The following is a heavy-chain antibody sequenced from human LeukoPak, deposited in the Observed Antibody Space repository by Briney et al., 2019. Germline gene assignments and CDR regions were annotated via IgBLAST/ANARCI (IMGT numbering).Heavy chain of an antibody. D-gene: IGHD3-3*01. Sequence: PGGSLRLSCAASGFTFNSYTMNWVRQAPGKGLEWVSSISSSSRYIYYADSVKGRFTISRDNAKNSLYLQMNSLRAEDTAVYYCATARFLEWLPPGIDTDIWGQGTMVTVSS. CDR1: GFTFNSYT. J-gene: IGHJ3*02. V-gene: IGHV3-21*01. CDR3: ATARFLEWLPPGIDTDI. CDR2: ISSSSRYI.